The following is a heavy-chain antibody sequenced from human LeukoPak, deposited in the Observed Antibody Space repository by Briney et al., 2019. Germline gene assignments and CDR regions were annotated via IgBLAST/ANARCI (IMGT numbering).Heavy chain of an antibody. J-gene: IGHJ4*02. CDR3: ARDSAFVVFGVVMVDY. CDR2: ISAYNGNT. D-gene: IGHD3-3*01. V-gene: IGHV1-18*01. Sequence: ASVKVSFTASGYTFTSYGISWVRQAPGQGLEWMGWISAYNGNTNYAQKLQGRVTMTTDTSTSTAYMELRSLRSDDRAVYYCARDSAFVVFGVVMVDYWGQGTLVTVSS. CDR1: GYTFTSYG.